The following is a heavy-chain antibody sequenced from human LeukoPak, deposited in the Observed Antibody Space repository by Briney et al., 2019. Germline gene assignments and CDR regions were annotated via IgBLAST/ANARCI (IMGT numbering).Heavy chain of an antibody. CDR2: INPNSGGT. D-gene: IGHD5-18*01. J-gene: IGHJ5*02. Sequence: SVKLSCMASGYTFTGYYMHWVRQAPGQGREWMGWINPNSGGTNYAQKFQGRVTMTRDTSISTAYMELSRLRSDDTAVYYCARGRGVRRYVRGYWVGPYNWFDPWGQGTLVTVS. CDR3: ARGRGVRRYVRGYWVGPYNWFDP. CDR1: GYTFTGYY. V-gene: IGHV1-2*02.